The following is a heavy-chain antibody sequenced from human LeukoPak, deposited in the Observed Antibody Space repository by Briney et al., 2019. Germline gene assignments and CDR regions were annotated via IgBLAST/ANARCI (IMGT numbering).Heavy chain of an antibody. CDR2: ISSSGSTI. CDR3: AKGGYYDLDAFDI. D-gene: IGHD1-26*01. V-gene: IGHV3-48*03. J-gene: IGHJ3*02. Sequence: GGSLRLSCAASGFTSSSYEMNWVRQAPGKGLEWVSYISSSGSTIYYADSVKGRFTISRDNAKNSLYLQMNSLRAEDTALYYCAKGGYYDLDAFDIWGQGTMVTVSS. CDR1: GFTSSSYE.